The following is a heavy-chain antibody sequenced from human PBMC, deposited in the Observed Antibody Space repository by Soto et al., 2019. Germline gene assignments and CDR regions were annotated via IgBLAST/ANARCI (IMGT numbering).Heavy chain of an antibody. J-gene: IGHJ6*02. D-gene: IGHD2-2*01. CDR3: ASNLNIVVVPAAMGRHYYYYYGMDV. V-gene: IGHV1-69*13. CDR2: IIPIFGTA. CDR1: GGTFSSYA. Sequence: SVKVYCTASGGTFSSYAISWVRQAPGQGLEWMGGIIPIFGTANYAQKFQGRVTITADESTSTAYMELSSLKSEDTAVYYCASNLNIVVVPAAMGRHYYYYYGMDVWGQGTTVTVSS.